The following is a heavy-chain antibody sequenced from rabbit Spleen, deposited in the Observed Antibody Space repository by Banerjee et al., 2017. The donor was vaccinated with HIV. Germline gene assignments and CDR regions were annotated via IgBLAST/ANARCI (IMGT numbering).Heavy chain of an antibody. J-gene: IGHJ6*01. CDR2: IYTTSSTT. CDR3: ARDYAGASVWRGFGL. CDR1: GFSFSSGYY. V-gene: IGHV1S40*01. Sequence: QSLEESGGGLVQPEGSLTLTCKASGFSFSSGYYMCWVRQAPGKGLEWIACIYTTSSTTYYASWAKGRFTISRTSTTVTLQMTSLTAADTATYFCARDYAGASVWRGFGLWGPGTLVTVS. D-gene: IGHD4-2*01.